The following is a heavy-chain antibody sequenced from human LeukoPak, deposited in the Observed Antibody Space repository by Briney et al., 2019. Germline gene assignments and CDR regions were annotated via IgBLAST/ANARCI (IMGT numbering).Heavy chain of an antibody. J-gene: IGHJ4*02. CDR2: INPKNGDT. Sequence: ASVKVPCKGSGFTFTEYFLHWVRQAPGQGLEWMGYINPKNGDTNYAKKFRGRVTMTADTSVKTAFMEVSGLTADDSAFYYCATGMGASGWSEIEYWGQGTLVSVSS. CDR1: GFTFTEYF. V-gene: IGHV1-2*02. CDR3: ATGMGASGWSEIEY. D-gene: IGHD6-19*01.